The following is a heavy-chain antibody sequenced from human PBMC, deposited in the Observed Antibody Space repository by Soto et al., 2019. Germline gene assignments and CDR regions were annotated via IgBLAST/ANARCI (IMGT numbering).Heavy chain of an antibody. CDR2: ISAYTGKT. CDR3: ETAVNGCEHILYDGMDA. J-gene: IGHJ6*02. V-gene: IGHV1-18*01. Sequence: GASVKVSCKACGYSFSSYGISWVRQAPGQGLEWMGWISAYTGKTNSAHKLQGRGTMTTDTSTSTASMAQRRLRSDDTAVCPFETAVNGCEHILYDGMDAWGQGTRVTVSS. D-gene: IGHD3-3*02. CDR1: GYSFSSYG.